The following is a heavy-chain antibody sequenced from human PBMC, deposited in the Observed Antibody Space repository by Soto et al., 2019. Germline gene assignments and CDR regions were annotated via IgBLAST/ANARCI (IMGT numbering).Heavy chain of an antibody. CDR1: GYTFTRYA. CDR3: ARVRSYCSSTSCYYLDP. V-gene: IGHV1-18*01. CDR2: INAYNGNT. Sequence: ASVKVSCKASGYTFTRYAMHWVRQAPGQRLEWMGWINAYNGNTNYAQKLQGRVTMTTDTSTSTAYMELRSLRSDDTAVYYCARVRSYCSSTSCYYLDPWGQGTLVTVSS. J-gene: IGHJ5*02. D-gene: IGHD2-2*01.